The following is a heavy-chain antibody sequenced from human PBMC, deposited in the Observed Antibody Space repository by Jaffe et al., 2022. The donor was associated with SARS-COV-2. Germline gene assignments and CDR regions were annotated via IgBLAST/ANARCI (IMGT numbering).Heavy chain of an antibody. V-gene: IGHV4-34*01. CDR1: GGSFSGYY. Sequence: QVQLQQWGAGLLKPSETLSLTCAVYGGSFSGYYWSWIRQPPGKGLEWIGEINHSGSTNYNPSLKSRVTISVDTSKNQFSLKLSSVTAADTAVYYCARAVTMVRGVIIRRTYYYYMDVWGKGTTVTVSS. J-gene: IGHJ6*03. CDR3: ARAVTMVRGVIIRRTYYYYMDV. CDR2: INHSGST. D-gene: IGHD3-10*01.